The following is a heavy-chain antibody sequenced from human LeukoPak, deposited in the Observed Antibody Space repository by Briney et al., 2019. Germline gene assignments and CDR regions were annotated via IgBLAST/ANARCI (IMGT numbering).Heavy chain of an antibody. CDR3: ARVPSTNYYDSSGYWGYFDY. CDR1: GYSISSGYY. CDR2: IYHTGST. V-gene: IGHV4-38-2*02. J-gene: IGHJ4*02. Sequence: SETLSLTCTVSGYSISSGYYWGWIRQPPGMGLEWIWSIYHTGSTYYNPSLKSRVTISVDTSKNQFSLKLSSVTAADTAVYYCARVPSTNYYDSSGYWGYFDYWGQGTLVTVSS. D-gene: IGHD3-22*01.